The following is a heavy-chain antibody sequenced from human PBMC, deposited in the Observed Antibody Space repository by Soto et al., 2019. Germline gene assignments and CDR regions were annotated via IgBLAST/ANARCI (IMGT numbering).Heavy chain of an antibody. D-gene: IGHD3-9*01. V-gene: IGHV3-23*01. CDR1: GFTFSTYT. CDR3: AKDPRGTYDNNWFDP. Sequence: GGSLRLSCAASGFTFSTYTMNWVRQAPGKGLEWVSGINAPGSPTYYAASVKGRFTVSRDNSKNTVYLQMNSLRAEDTAVYYCAKDPRGTYDNNWFDPWGQGTLVTVSS. CDR2: INAPGSPT. J-gene: IGHJ5*02.